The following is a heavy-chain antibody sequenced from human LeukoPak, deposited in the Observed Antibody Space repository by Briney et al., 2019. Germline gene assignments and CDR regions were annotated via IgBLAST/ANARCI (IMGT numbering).Heavy chain of an antibody. Sequence: SETLSLTCTVSGDSISSYYWSWIRQPPGKGLEWIGYLYYSGRTNYNPSLKSRVTISVDTSKNQFSLKLSSVTAADTAVYYCARGYYDYVWGSYLDAFDIWGQGTMVTVSS. V-gene: IGHV4-59*01. CDR2: LYYSGRT. J-gene: IGHJ3*02. CDR3: ARGYYDYVWGSYLDAFDI. D-gene: IGHD3-16*02. CDR1: GDSISSYY.